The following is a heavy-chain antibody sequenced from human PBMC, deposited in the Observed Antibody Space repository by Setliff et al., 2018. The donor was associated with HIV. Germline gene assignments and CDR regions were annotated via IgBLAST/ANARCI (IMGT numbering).Heavy chain of an antibody. CDR3: ARVRDYGSGTFYNYYYYMDV. D-gene: IGHD3-10*01. Sequence: SETLSLTCAVSGYSVSSGYFWGWIRQPPGKGLEWIGSIFHTGSTYYNPSLKSRVTISVDTSKNQFSLRLTSVTAADTAVYYCARVRDYGSGTFYNYYYYMDVWGKGTTVTVSS. CDR2: IFHTGST. V-gene: IGHV4-38-2*01. J-gene: IGHJ6*03. CDR1: GYSVSSGYF.